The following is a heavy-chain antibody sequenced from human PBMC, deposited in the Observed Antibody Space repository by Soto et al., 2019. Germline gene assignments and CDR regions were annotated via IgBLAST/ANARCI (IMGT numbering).Heavy chain of an antibody. Sequence: QVQLQQWGAGLLKPSETLSLTCAVYGGSFSGYYWSWIRQPPGKGLEWIGEINHSGSTNYNPSLKSRVTISVDTSKNQFSLKLSSVTAADTAVYYCARGSRDGYFDYYYGMDVWGQGTTVTVSS. CDR2: INHSGST. V-gene: IGHV4-34*01. CDR3: ARGSRDGYFDYYYGMDV. CDR1: GGSFSGYY. D-gene: IGHD5-12*01. J-gene: IGHJ6*02.